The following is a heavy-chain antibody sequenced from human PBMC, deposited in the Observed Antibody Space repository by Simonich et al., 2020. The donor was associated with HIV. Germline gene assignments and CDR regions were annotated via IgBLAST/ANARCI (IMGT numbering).Heavy chain of an antibody. V-gene: IGHV4-34*01. CDR1: GGSFSGYY. Sequence: QVQLQQWGAGLLKPSETLSLTCAVYGGSFSGYYWSWIRHPPGKGLEWIGEINHRESTNYNPSLKSRVTISVDTSKNQFSLKLSSVTAADTAVYYCARLTAGGLGEYFQHWGQGTLVTVSS. CDR2: INHREST. J-gene: IGHJ1*01. CDR3: ARLTAGGLGEYFQH. D-gene: IGHD6-13*01.